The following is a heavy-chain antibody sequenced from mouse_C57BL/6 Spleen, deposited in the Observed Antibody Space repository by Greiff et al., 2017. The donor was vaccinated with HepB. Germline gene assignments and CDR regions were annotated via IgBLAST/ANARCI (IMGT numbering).Heavy chain of an antibody. J-gene: IGHJ3*01. D-gene: IGHD4-1*01. Sequence: QVQLQQPGAELVKPGASVKLPCKASGYTFTSYWMHWVKQRPGQGLEWIGMIHPNSGSTNYNEKFKSKATLTVDKSSSTAYMQLSSLTSEDSAVYYCARGPLAGTFAYWGQGTLVTVSA. CDR3: ARGPLAGTFAY. V-gene: IGHV1-64*01. CDR1: GYTFTSYW. CDR2: IHPNSGST.